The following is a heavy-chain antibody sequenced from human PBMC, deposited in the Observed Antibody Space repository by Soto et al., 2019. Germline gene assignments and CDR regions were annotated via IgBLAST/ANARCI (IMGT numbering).Heavy chain of an antibody. CDR2: SYFTGST. CDR1: GGSLTNYY. V-gene: IGHV4-59*01. Sequence: SETLSLTCNVSGGSLTNYYWSWIRQPPGKGPEWIGYSYFTGSTNYNPSLGSRVAISVDTSNNQFSLTLSSVTAADTAVYYCARGGGGYAKNFDYWGQGILVTVSS. D-gene: IGHD3-22*01. CDR3: ARGGGGYAKNFDY. J-gene: IGHJ4*02.